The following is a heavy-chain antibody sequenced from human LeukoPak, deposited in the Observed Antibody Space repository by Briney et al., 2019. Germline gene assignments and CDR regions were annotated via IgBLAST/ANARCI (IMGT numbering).Heavy chain of an antibody. CDR1: GYTFTGYY. CDR2: INPNSGGT. D-gene: IGHD3-16*01. J-gene: IGHJ4*02. V-gene: IGHV1-2*02. CDR3: ARLARATFGGAYPFDY. Sequence: ASVKVSCKASGYTFTGYYMHWVRQAPGQGLEWMGWINPNSGGTNYAQKFQGRVTMTRDTSISTAYMELSRLRSDDTAVYYCARLARATFGGAYPFDYWGQGTLVTVSS.